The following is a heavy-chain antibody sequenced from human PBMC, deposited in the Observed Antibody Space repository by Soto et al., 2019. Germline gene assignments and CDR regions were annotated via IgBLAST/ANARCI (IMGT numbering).Heavy chain of an antibody. CDR2: ISGSGGST. Sequence: EVQVLESGGGLVQPGGSLRLSCAASGFTFSNYAMSWVRQAPGKGLEWVSTISGSGGSTYYADSVKGRFTISRDNSMNTLYLQMNSLRAEDTAVYYCAKDLSTLIISSFDYWGQGTLVTVSS. CDR1: GFTFSNYA. D-gene: IGHD3-16*01. J-gene: IGHJ4*02. CDR3: AKDLSTLIISSFDY. V-gene: IGHV3-23*01.